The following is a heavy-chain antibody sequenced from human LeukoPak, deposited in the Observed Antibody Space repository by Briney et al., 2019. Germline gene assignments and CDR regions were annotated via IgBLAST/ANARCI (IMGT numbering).Heavy chain of an antibody. V-gene: IGHV3-9*03. D-gene: IGHD6-19*01. CDR3: AKAYSSGWYGYFDY. CDR2: ISWNSGSI. CDR1: GFTFDDYA. J-gene: IGHJ4*02. Sequence: PGGSLRLSCAASGFTFDDYAMHWVRQAPGKGLEWVSGISWNSGSIVYADSVERRFTISRDNANNYLYLQMNSLRAEDMALYYCAKAYSSGWYGYFDYWGQGTLVTVSS.